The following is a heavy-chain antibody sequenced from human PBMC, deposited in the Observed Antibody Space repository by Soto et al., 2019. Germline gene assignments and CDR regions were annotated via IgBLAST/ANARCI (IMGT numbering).Heavy chain of an antibody. Sequence: GGSLRLSCAVSGFTFTSYAMTWVRQAPGKGLEWVSAISGSGGSEFYADAVKGRFTISRDNSKNTLYLQMKSLRAENTALYYCAKGDTTMITDYYAMDVWGQRTTVTVSS. CDR2: ISGSGGSE. CDR1: GFTFTSYA. CDR3: AKGDTTMITDYYAMDV. J-gene: IGHJ6*02. D-gene: IGHD5-18*01. V-gene: IGHV3-23*01.